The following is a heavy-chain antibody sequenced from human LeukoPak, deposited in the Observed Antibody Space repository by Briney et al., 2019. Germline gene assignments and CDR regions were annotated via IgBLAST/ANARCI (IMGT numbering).Heavy chain of an antibody. D-gene: IGHD3-16*02. CDR1: GFTFSNYA. Sequence: QPGGSLRLSCAASGFTFSNYAMSWVRQAPGKGLEWVSVISGSGGNTDYADSVKGRFTISRDNSKNTLSLQMNSLRAEDTAVYFCTRVGPYDYVWGSYRRSFDYWGQGTLVTVSS. V-gene: IGHV3-23*01. J-gene: IGHJ4*02. CDR2: ISGSGGNT. CDR3: TRVGPYDYVWGSYRRSFDY.